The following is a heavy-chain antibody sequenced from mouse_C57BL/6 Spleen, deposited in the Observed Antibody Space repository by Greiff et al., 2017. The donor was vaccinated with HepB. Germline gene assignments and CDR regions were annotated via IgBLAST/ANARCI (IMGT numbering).Heavy chain of an antibody. J-gene: IGHJ3*01. D-gene: IGHD2-4*01. CDR2: IDPSDSYT. CDR1: GYTFTSYW. CDR3: ARSYDYDERTPRAWFAY. V-gene: IGHV1-59*01. Sequence: QVQLKQPGAELVRPGTSVKLSCKASGYTFTSYWMHWVKQRPGQGLEWIGVIDPSDSYTNYNQKFKGKATLTVDTSSSTAYMQLSSLTSEDSAVYYCARSYDYDERTPRAWFAYWGQGTLVTVSA.